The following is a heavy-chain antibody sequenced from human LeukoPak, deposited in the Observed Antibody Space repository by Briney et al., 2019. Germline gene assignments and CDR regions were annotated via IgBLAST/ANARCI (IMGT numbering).Heavy chain of an antibody. CDR1: GFTFTSYW. CDR2: TITVGSHT. D-gene: IGHD2-8*01. Sequence: AGSLRLSCAADGFTFTSYWMHWVRQVPGDWLVWDSRTITVGSHTSYADSVKGRFTISRDNAKNTLYLQMNSLRAEDTAVYYCAKGQVLMVYANYWYFDLWGRGTLVTVSS. J-gene: IGHJ2*01. CDR3: AKGQVLMVYANYWYFDL. V-gene: IGHV3-74*01.